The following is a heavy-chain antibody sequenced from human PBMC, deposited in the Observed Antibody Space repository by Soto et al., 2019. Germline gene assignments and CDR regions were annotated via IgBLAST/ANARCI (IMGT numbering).Heavy chain of an antibody. Sequence: RASVKVSCEASGYTFTSCDINWVRQATGEGLEWMGWMNPNSGNTGYAQKFQGRVTMTRNTSISTAYMELSSLRSEDTAVYYCARGTYYYDSSLSAFDIWGQGTMVTVSS. V-gene: IGHV1-8*01. D-gene: IGHD3-22*01. J-gene: IGHJ3*02. CDR3: ARGTYYYDSSLSAFDI. CDR2: MNPNSGNT. CDR1: GYTFTSCD.